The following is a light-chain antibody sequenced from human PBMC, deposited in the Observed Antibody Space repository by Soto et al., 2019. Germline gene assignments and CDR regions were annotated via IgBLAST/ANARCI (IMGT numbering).Light chain of an antibody. J-gene: IGLJ1*01. CDR2: DVS. CDR1: NSDVGGYNY. V-gene: IGLV2-14*01. CDR3: SSYTTSNTRQVV. Sequence: QSALTQPASVSGSPGQSITISCTGTNSDVGGYNYVSWYQQHPGKAPKFMIYDVSSRPSGVSVRFSGSKSGNTASLTISGLQAQDEADYYCSSYTTSNTRQVVFGTGTKLTVL.